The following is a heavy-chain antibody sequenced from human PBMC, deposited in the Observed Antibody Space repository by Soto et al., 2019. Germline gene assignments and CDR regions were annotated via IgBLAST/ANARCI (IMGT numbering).Heavy chain of an antibody. CDR2: ISGSGANT. Sequence: HPGGSLRLSCAASGFTFGSHAMSWVRQAPGKGLEWVSGISGSGANTYYANSVKGRFTISRDNSKNTLYLQMNTLRAEDTAVYYCAKVGGGPTIAAARFDYWGQGTLVTVSS. CDR3: AKVGGGPTIAAARFDY. D-gene: IGHD6-13*01. J-gene: IGHJ4*02. V-gene: IGHV3-23*01. CDR1: GFTFGSHA.